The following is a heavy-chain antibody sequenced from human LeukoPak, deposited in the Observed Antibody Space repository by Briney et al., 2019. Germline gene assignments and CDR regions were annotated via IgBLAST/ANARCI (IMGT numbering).Heavy chain of an antibody. D-gene: IGHD6-19*01. J-gene: IGHJ4*02. Sequence: GGSLRLSCAASGFTFSSYSMNWVRQAPGKGLEWVSSISSSSSYIYYADSVKGRFTISRDNAKNSLYLQMNSLRAEDTAVYYCARLHHIAVAGTVFDCWGQGTLVTVSS. V-gene: IGHV3-21*01. CDR1: GFTFSSYS. CDR2: ISSSSSYI. CDR3: ARLHHIAVAGTVFDC.